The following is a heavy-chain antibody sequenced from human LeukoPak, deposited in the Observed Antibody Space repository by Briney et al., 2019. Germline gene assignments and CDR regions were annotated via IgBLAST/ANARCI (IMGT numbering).Heavy chain of an antibody. CDR1: GGTFSSYA. J-gene: IGHJ5*02. CDR2: IIPIFGTA. Sequence: SVKVSCKASGGTFSSYAISWVRQAPGQGLEWMGGIIPIFGTANYAQKFQGRVTITADESTSTAYMELSGLRSEDTAVYYCASRQAGDFWSGYYRWGQGTLVTVSS. CDR3: ASRQAGDFWSGYYR. V-gene: IGHV1-69*13. D-gene: IGHD3-3*01.